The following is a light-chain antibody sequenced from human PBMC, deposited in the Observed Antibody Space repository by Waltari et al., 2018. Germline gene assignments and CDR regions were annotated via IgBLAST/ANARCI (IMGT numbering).Light chain of an antibody. CDR1: SLRYDY. J-gene: IGLJ1*01. CDR3: NSRDSNGNPFV. V-gene: IGLV3-19*01. Sequence: SSELTQDPAVSVALGQTVRITCQGVSLRYDYHNWYRQKPGQAPLTRMYGKKNRPSGIPDRFSGSYSGDTASLTITGAQAEDEADYYCNSRDSNGNPFVFGPATKVTVL. CDR2: GKK.